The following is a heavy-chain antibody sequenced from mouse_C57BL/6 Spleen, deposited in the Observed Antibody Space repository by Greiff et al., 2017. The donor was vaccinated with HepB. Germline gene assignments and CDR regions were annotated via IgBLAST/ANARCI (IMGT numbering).Heavy chain of an antibody. D-gene: IGHD3-3*01. CDR1: GYTFTSYT. J-gene: IGHJ2*01. V-gene: IGHV1-4*01. Sequence: VQLVESGAELARPGASVKMSCKASGYTFTSYTMHWVKQRPGQGLEWIGYINPSSGYTKYNQKFKDKATLTADKSSSTAYMQLSSLTSEDSAVYYCASQGGTSFDYWGQGTTLTVSS. CDR3: ASQGGTSFDY. CDR2: INPSSGYT.